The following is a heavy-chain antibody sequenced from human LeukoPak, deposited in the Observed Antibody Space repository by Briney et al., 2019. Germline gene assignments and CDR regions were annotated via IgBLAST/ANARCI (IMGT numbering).Heavy chain of an antibody. CDR2: ISGSGGST. V-gene: IGHV3-23*01. CDR1: GFTFSSYG. Sequence: GGSLRLSCAASGFTFSSYGMSWVRQAPGKGLEWVSAISGSGGSTYYADSVKGRFTISRDNAKNSLYLQMNSLRAEDTAVYYCARAQWELLYRPPIDYWGQGTLVTVSS. J-gene: IGHJ4*02. CDR3: ARAQWELLYRPPIDY. D-gene: IGHD1-26*01.